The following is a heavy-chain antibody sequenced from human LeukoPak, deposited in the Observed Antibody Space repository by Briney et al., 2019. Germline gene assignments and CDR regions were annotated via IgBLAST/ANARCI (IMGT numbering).Heavy chain of an antibody. CDR1: GFTFSSYW. J-gene: IGHJ4*02. CDR2: INSDGSST. CDR3: AKAKTSYYYDSSGHKFDY. Sequence: GGSLRLSCAASGFTFSSYWMHWVRQAPGKGLVWVSRINSDGSSTSYADSVKGRFTISRDNAKNTLYLQMNSLRAEDTAVYYCAKAKTSYYYDSSGHKFDYWGQGTLVTVSS. D-gene: IGHD3-22*01. V-gene: IGHV3-74*01.